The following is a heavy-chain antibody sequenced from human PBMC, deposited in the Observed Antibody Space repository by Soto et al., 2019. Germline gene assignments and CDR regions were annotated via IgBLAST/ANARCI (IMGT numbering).Heavy chain of an antibody. D-gene: IGHD3-22*01. J-gene: IGHJ6*02. CDR1: GFTFSNYY. CDR2: MKSRDTYI. CDR3: ARGDHFDGSGYYYGLDV. Sequence: QVQLVESGGGLVKPGGSLKLSCAASGFTFSNYYMSWLRQAPGRGPEWVACMKSRDTYINYADSVKGRFTISRDNAKNSMYLQMNSLTVEYTAVYYCARGDHFDGSGYYYGLDVWGRGTTVTVSS. V-gene: IGHV3-11*06.